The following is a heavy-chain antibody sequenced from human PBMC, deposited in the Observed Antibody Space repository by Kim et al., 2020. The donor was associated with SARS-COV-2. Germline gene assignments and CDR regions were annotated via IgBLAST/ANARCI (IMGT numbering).Heavy chain of an antibody. D-gene: IGHD3-22*01. Sequence: SETLSLTCTVSGGSISNNNYYWGWIRQPPGKGLEWIGSTYYNGITYDNPSLKSRVTISVDTSKNQFSLKLSSVTAADTAVYHCARHYFDTSHYYPYYLDFWGQGTLVTVSS. CDR2: TYYNGIT. CDR1: GGSISNNNYY. V-gene: IGHV4-39*01. J-gene: IGHJ4*02. CDR3: ARHYFDTSHYYPYYLDF.